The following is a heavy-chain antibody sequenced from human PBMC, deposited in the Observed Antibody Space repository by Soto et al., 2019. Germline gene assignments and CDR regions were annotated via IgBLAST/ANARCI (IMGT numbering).Heavy chain of an antibody. D-gene: IGHD3-9*01. CDR2: IKSKTDGGTT. CDR1: GFTFSNAW. Sequence: GGSLRLSCAASGFTFSNAWMSWVRQAPGKGLEWVGRIKSKTDGGTTDYAAPVKGRFTISRDDSKNTLYLQMNSLKTEDTAVYYCTTDRPPPHYDILTGYYPLDVWGKGTTVTVSS. CDR3: TTDRPPPHYDILTGYYPLDV. J-gene: IGHJ6*04. V-gene: IGHV3-15*01.